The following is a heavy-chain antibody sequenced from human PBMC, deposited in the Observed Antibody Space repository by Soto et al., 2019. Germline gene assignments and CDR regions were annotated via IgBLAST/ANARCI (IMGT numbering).Heavy chain of an antibody. J-gene: IGHJ5*02. Sequence: SGPTLVNPTQTLTLTCTFSGFSLSTSGGGVGWIRQPPGKALEWLALIYWDDDKGYSPSLKSRLTITKETAKNQVVLTMTNMAPVDPVTYYCAPRLGTAGHNDYHSVWRSYRYTDLVCFDPWGQGTLATVSP. CDR2: IYWDDDK. CDR1: GFSLSTSGGG. CDR3: APRLGTAGHNDYHSVWRSYRYTDLVCFDP. V-gene: IGHV2-5*02. D-gene: IGHD3-16*02.